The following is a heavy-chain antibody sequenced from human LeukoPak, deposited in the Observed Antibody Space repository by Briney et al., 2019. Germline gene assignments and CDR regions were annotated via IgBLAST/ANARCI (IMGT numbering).Heavy chain of an antibody. V-gene: IGHV3-21*01. D-gene: IGHD1-14*01. CDR2: ISSSSSYI. CDR1: GFTFSSYS. CDR3: ARGGNHNIYFDY. J-gene: IGHJ4*02. Sequence: GGSLRLSCAASGFTFSSYSMNWVRQAPGKGLEWVSSISSSSSYIYYADSVKGRFTISRDNAKNSLYLQMNSLRAEDTAVYYCARGGNHNIYFDYWGQGTLVTVSS.